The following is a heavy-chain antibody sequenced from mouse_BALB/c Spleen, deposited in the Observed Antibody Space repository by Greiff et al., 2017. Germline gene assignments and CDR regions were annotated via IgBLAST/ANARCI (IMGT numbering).Heavy chain of an antibody. V-gene: IGHV1-69*02. J-gene: IGHJ2*01. CDR1: GYTFTSYW. CDR2: IDPSDSYT. Sequence: QVQLKQSGAELVKPGASVKLSCKASGYTFTSYWMHWVKQRPGQGLEWIGEIDPSDSYTNYNQKFKGKATLTVDKSSSTAYMQLSSLTSEDSAVYYCARRGGYYWAQGTTLTVSS. CDR3: ARRGGYY.